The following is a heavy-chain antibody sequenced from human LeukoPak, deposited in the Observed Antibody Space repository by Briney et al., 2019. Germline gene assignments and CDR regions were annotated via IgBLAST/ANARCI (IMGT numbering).Heavy chain of an antibody. CDR1: GGSINRSSFY. J-gene: IGHJ3*02. CDR3: ARALVVTEAAFDI. V-gene: IGHV4-39*07. Sequence: PSETLSLTCSVSGGSINRSSFYWGWIRQPPGKGLEWIGSIYYSGSTYYNPSLKSRVTISVDTSKNQFSLKLSSVTAADTAVYYCARALVVTEAAFDIWGQGTMVTVSS. CDR2: IYYSGST. D-gene: IGHD2-21*02.